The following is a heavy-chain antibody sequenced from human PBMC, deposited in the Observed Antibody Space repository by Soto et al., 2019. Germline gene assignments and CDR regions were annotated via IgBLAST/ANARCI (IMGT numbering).Heavy chain of an antibody. V-gene: IGHV3-23*01. CDR3: AKDPGYYYGSGSYRYLYYYYGMDV. Sequence: GGSLRLSCAASGFTFSSCAMSWVRQAPGKGLEWVSAISGSGGSTYYADSVKGRFTISRDNSKNTLYLQMDSLRAEDTAVYYCAKDPGYYYGSGSYRYLYYYYGMDVWGQGTTVTVSS. CDR2: ISGSGGST. J-gene: IGHJ6*02. D-gene: IGHD3-10*01. CDR1: GFTFSSCA.